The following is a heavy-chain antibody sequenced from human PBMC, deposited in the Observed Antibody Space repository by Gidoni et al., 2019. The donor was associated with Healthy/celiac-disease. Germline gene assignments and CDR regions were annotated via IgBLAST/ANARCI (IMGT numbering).Heavy chain of an antibody. D-gene: IGHD2-8*01. CDR3: ARDLKWGKGPYYYGMDV. CDR2: INPSGGST. J-gene: IGHJ6*02. V-gene: IGHV1-46*01. Sequence: QVQLVQSGAEVKKPGASVKVSCKASGYTFTSYYMHWVRPAPGQGLEWMGIINPSGGSTSYAQKFQGRVTMTRDTSTSTVYMELSSLRSEDTAVYYCARDLKWGKGPYYYGMDVWGQGTTVTVSS. CDR1: GYTFTSYY.